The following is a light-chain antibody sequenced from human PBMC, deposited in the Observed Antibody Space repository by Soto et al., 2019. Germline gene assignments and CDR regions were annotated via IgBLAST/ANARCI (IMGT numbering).Light chain of an antibody. CDR3: QQSYSMPYA. Sequence: IEIARSPSSLSASVGDRVTITCRASQTTNNYLNWYQLKPGKAPKLLIYAASTLQTGVPSRFTGSGSGTDFTLTIISLQPEDYATYFCQQSYSMPYAFGPGTKVDIK. V-gene: IGKV1-39*01. CDR1: QTTNNY. J-gene: IGKJ2*01. CDR2: AAS.